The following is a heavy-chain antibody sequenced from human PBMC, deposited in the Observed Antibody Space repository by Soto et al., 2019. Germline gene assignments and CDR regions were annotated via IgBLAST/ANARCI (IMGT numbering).Heavy chain of an antibody. J-gene: IGHJ5*02. CDR2: IYHSGST. D-gene: IGHD2-2*01. CDR3: ARHRGYCSSTSCYEYNWFDP. V-gene: IGHV4-4*02. Sequence: SETLSLTCTVSGGSISSNNWWSWVRQPPGKGLEWIGEIYHSGSTNYNPPLKSRVTISVDKSKNQFSLKLSSVTAADTAVYYCARHRGYCSSTSCYEYNWFDPWGQGTLVTVSS. CDR1: GGSISSNNW.